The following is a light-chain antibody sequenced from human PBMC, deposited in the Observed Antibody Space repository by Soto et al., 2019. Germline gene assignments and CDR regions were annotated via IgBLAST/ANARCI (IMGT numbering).Light chain of an antibody. J-gene: IGLJ1*01. V-gene: IGLV1-44*01. CDR3: AAWDASLGGFYV. Sequence: QSVLTQPPSVSGAPGQRVTISCSGSRSSIGSNTVNWYQHLPGMAPRLLICSNNHRPSGVPDRFSASKAGASASLAISGLQSGDEGDYYCAAWDASLGGFYVFGSGTKVTVL. CDR2: SNN. CDR1: RSSIGSNT.